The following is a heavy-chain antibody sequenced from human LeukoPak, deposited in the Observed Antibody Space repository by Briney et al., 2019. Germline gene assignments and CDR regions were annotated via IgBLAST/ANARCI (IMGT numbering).Heavy chain of an antibody. CDR2: ISESGGST. Sequence: GGSLRLSCAASRLTFNSYAVSWVRQAPGKGLEWVSAISESGGSTYYADSVKGRFTISRDNSKNTLYLQMNSLRVEDTAVYYCAKGGYGSGSYSPFDSWGQGTLVTVSS. CDR3: AKGGYGSGSYSPFDS. D-gene: IGHD3-10*01. J-gene: IGHJ4*02. V-gene: IGHV3-23*01. CDR1: RLTFNSYA.